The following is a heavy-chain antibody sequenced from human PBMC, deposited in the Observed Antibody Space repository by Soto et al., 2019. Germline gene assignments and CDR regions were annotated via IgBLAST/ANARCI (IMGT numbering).Heavy chain of an antibody. CDR2: ISGSGGST. CDR1: GFTFSSYA. V-gene: IGHV3-23*01. CDR3: AKDLGYTSSWYYVLYI. Sequence: GGSLRLSCAASGFTFSSYAMSWVRQAPGKGLEWVSAISGSGGSTYYADSVKGRFTISRDNSKNTLYLQMNSLRAEDTAVYYCAKDLGYTSSWYYVLYIWGQGTMVTVSS. D-gene: IGHD6-13*01. J-gene: IGHJ3*02.